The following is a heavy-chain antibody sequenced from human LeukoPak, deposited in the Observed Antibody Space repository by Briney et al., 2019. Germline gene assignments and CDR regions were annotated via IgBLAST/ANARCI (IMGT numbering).Heavy chain of an antibody. CDR2: VNWDGGTT. J-gene: IGHJ4*02. CDR3: VKDIGPVTSSPRFDY. V-gene: IGHV3-43D*03. D-gene: IGHD2-2*01. CDR1: GFTFDDYA. Sequence: GGSLRLSCAASGFTFDDYAMHWVRQAPGEGLEWDSLVNWDGGTTYYADSVKGRFTISRDNNKNSLYLQMNSLRLGGTALYYCVKDIGPVTSSPRFDYWGQGTLVTVSS.